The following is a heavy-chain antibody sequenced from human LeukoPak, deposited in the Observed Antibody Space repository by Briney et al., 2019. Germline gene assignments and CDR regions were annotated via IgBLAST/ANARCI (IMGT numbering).Heavy chain of an antibody. J-gene: IGHJ4*02. CDR2: IIPIFGTA. V-gene: IGHV1-69*05. CDR1: GGTFSSYA. D-gene: IGHD1-26*01. Sequence: GASVEVSCKASGGTFSSYAISWVRQAPGQGLEWMGGIIPIFGTANYAQKFQGRVTITTDESTSTAYMELSSLRSEDTAVYYCASGPLVGATRYYFDYWGQGTLVTVSS. CDR3: ASGPLVGATRYYFDY.